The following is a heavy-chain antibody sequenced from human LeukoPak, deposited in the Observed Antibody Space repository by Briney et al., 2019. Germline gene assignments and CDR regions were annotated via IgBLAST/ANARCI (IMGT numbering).Heavy chain of an antibody. J-gene: IGHJ4*02. D-gene: IGHD3-10*01. V-gene: IGHV3-23*01. CDR3: AKIDYYGSGSYYRHFDY. CDR1: GLTFSSYD. Sequence: GGSLRLSCAASGLTFSSYDMSWVRQAPGKGLEWVSAMSGSGGSTYYADSVKGRFTISRDNSKNTLYLQMNSLRPEDTAVYYCAKIDYYGSGSYYRHFDYWGQGTLVTVSS. CDR2: MSGSGGST.